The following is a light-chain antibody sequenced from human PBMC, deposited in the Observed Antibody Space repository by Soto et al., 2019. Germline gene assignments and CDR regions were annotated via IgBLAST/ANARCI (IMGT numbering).Light chain of an antibody. Sequence: DIQMTQSPSSLSGSVGDRVTLTCRASQGFTNYLAWYQQKPGKAPKLLIYAASTLQSGVPPRFSGSGSGTHFTLTISSLQPEDAATYYCQKYNTAPYTFGQGTRLEIK. V-gene: IGKV1-27*01. J-gene: IGKJ5*01. CDR1: QGFTNY. CDR2: AAS. CDR3: QKYNTAPYT.